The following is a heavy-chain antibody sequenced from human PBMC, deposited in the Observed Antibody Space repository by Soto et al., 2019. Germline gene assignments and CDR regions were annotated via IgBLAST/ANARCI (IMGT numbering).Heavy chain of an antibody. Sequence: ESGGGLVKPGGSLRLSCAASGFTFSSYSMNWVRQAPGKGLEWVSSISSSSSYIYYADSVKGRFTISRDNAKNSLYLQMNSLRAEDTAVYYCARDRYCSGGSCRDWFDPWGQGTLVTVSS. CDR2: ISSSSSYI. V-gene: IGHV3-21*01. CDR3: ARDRYCSGGSCRDWFDP. CDR1: GFTFSSYS. D-gene: IGHD2-15*01. J-gene: IGHJ5*02.